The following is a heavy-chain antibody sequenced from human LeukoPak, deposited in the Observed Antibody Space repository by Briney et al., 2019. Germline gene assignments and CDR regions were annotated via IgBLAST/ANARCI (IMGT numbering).Heavy chain of an antibody. CDR3: TTSYCSTTSCYVMSLGY. CDR1: GFTFSNAW. D-gene: IGHD2-2*01. Sequence: GGSLRLSCAASGFTFSNAWMSWVRQAPGKGLERVGRIKSKSDGGTTEYAAPVKGRFTISRDDSKNTLYLQMNSLKTGDTAVYYCTTSYCSTTSCYVMSLGYWGQGTLVTVSS. CDR2: IKSKSDGGTT. J-gene: IGHJ4*02. V-gene: IGHV3-15*01.